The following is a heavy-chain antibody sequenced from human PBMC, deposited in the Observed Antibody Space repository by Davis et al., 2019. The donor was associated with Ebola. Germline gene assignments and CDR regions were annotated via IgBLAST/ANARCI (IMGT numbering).Heavy chain of an antibody. D-gene: IGHD3-10*01. CDR3: ATDQFDGSGKKRYYYGMDV. V-gene: IGHV1-24*01. CDR1: GYTLTELS. CDR2: FDPEDGET. Sequence: ASVKVSCKVSGYTLTELSMHWVRQASGKGLEWMGGFDPEDGETIYAQKFQGRVTMTEDTSTDTAYMELSSLRSEDTAVYYCATDQFDGSGKKRYYYGMDVWGQGTTVTVSS. J-gene: IGHJ6*02.